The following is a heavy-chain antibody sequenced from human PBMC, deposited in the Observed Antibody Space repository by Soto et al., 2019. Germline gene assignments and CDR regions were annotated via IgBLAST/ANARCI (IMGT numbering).Heavy chain of an antibody. CDR1: GYSISSGYY. CDR3: ARGPERYYFDY. J-gene: IGHJ4*02. D-gene: IGHD3-10*01. CDR2: IYHSGST. Sequence: PSETLSLTCAVSGYSISSGYYWGWIRQPPGKGLEWIGSIYHSGSTYYNPSLKSRVTISVGTSKNQFSLKLSSVTAADTAVYYCARGPERYYFDYWGQGTLVTVSS. V-gene: IGHV4-38-2*01.